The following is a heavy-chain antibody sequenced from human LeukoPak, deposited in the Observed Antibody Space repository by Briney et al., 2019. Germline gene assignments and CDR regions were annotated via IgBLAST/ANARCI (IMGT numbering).Heavy chain of an antibody. D-gene: IGHD6-13*01. CDR1: GFTFSSYS. CDR3: ARDQARIAAANDWFDP. CDR2: ISSSSSYI. J-gene: IGHJ5*02. V-gene: IGHV3-21*01. Sequence: PGGSLRLSCAASGFTFSSYSMNCVRQAPGKGLEWVSSISSSSSYIYYADSVKGRFTISRDNAKNSLYLQMNSLRAHDTIGFYCARDQARIAAANDWFDPWGQGTLVTVSS.